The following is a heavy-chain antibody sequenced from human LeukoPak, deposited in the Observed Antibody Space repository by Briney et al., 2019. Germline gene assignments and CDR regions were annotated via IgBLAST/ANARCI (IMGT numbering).Heavy chain of an antibody. J-gene: IGHJ4*02. V-gene: IGHV4-30-4*08. D-gene: IGHD2-2*01. CDR1: GGSISSADYY. CDR3: ARDVRRRGASNYFDN. Sequence: SETLSLTCIVSGGSISSADYYWSWLRQPPGTGLEWIGYGYYSGRTYYNPSLKSRLTISLDTSKNHFSLNLSSVTAADTAVYFCARDVRRRGASNYFDNWGQGTLVTVSS. CDR2: GYYSGRT.